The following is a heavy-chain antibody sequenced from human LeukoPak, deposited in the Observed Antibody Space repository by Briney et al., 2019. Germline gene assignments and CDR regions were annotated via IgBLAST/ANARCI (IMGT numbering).Heavy chain of an antibody. CDR1: GYTLTELS. Sequence: ASVKVSCKVSGYTLTELSMHWVRQAPGKGLEWMGGFDPEDGETIYAQKFQGRVTMTEDTSTDTAHMELSSLRSEDTAVYYCATVDIVATINTRWFDPWGQGTLVTVSS. CDR3: ATVDIVATINTRWFDP. CDR2: FDPEDGET. V-gene: IGHV1-24*01. J-gene: IGHJ5*02. D-gene: IGHD5-12*01.